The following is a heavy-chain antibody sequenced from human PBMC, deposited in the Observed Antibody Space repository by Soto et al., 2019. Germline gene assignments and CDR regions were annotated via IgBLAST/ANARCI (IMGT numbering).Heavy chain of an antibody. V-gene: IGHV4-59*08. Sequence: PSETLSLTCTVSGDSISSYYWSWIRQPPGKGLEWIGYIHYSGSTNYNPSLKSRVTISVDTSKNQFSLRLSSVTAADTAVYYCARIGGTGRGPWFDPWGQGTLVTVSS. CDR3: ARIGGTGRGPWFDP. CDR1: GDSISSYY. D-gene: IGHD6-13*01. J-gene: IGHJ5*02. CDR2: IHYSGST.